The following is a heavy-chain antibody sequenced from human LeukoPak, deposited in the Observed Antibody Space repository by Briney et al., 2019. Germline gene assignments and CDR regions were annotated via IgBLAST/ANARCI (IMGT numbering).Heavy chain of an antibody. CDR2: IYYSGST. V-gene: IGHV4-31*03. J-gene: IGHJ3*02. CDR1: GGSISSGGYY. CDR3: ARVKGGAFDI. Sequence: SQTLSLTCTVSGGSISSGGYYWSWIRQHPGKGLEWIGYIYYSGSTYYNPSLESRVTISVDTSKNQFSLKLSSVTAADTAVYYCARVKGGAFDIWGQGTMVTVSS.